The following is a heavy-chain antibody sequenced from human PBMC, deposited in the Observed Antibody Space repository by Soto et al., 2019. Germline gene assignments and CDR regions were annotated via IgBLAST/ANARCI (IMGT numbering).Heavy chain of an antibody. Sequence: EVQLVESGGGLVQPGGSLRLSCAASGFTLSSYSMNWVRQAPGKGLEWVSYISSSSSTIYYADSVKGRFTISRDNAKNSLYLQMNSLRDEDTAVYYCAREGYGQKYYCYGMDVWGQGTTVTVSS. J-gene: IGHJ6*02. V-gene: IGHV3-48*02. CDR1: GFTLSSYS. CDR2: ISSSSSTI. CDR3: AREGYGQKYYCYGMDV. D-gene: IGHD5-18*01.